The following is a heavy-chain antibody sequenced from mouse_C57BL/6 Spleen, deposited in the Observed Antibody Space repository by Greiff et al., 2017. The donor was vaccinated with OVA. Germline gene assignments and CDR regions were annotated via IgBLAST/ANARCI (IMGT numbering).Heavy chain of an antibody. V-gene: IGHV1-42*01. D-gene: IGHD2-3*01. CDR1: GYSFTGYY. CDR3: ARSGDGYPFAY. CDR2: INPSTGGT. J-gene: IGHJ3*01. Sequence: VQLQQSGPELVKPGASVKISCKASGYSFTGYYMNWVKQSPEKSLEWIGEINPSTGGTTYNQKFKAKATLTVDKSSSTAYMQRKSLTSEDSAVYYCARSGDGYPFAYWGQGTLVTVSA.